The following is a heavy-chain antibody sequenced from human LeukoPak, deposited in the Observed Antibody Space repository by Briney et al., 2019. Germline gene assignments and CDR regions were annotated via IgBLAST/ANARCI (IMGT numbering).Heavy chain of an antibody. CDR2: IYYSGST. J-gene: IGHJ4*02. D-gene: IGHD3-22*01. CDR1: GGSISSYY. CDR3: ARGADSSGYYSIFYFDY. V-gene: IGHV4-59*01. Sequence: PSETLSLTCTVSGGSISSYYWNWIRQPPGKGLEWIGYIYYSGSTNYNPSLKSRVTISVDTSKNQFSLKLSSMTAADTAVYYCARGADSSGYYSIFYFDYWGQGTLVTVSP.